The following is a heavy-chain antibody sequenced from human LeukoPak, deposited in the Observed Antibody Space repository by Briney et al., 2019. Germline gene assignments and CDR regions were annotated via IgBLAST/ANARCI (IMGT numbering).Heavy chain of an antibody. CDR3: ATLPVLNYYDSSGYYKYYFDY. Sequence: ASVKVSCKVSGYTLTELSMHWVRQAPGKGLEWMGGFDPEDGETIYAQKFQGRVTMTEDTSTDTAYMELSSLRSEDTAVYYCATLPVLNYYDSSGYYKYYFDYSGQGTLVTVSS. J-gene: IGHJ4*02. D-gene: IGHD3-22*01. CDR2: FDPEDGET. CDR1: GYTLTELS. V-gene: IGHV1-24*01.